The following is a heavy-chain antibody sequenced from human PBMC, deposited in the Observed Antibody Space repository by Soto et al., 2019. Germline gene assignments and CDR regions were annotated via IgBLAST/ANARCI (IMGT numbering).Heavy chain of an antibody. Sequence: PSGTLSLTCTVSGGSISSSSYYWGWIRQPPGKGLEWIGSIYYSGSTYYNPSLKSRVTISVDTSKNQFSLKLSSVTAADTAVYYCARHDYDFWSGYPPWAYYFDYWGQGTLVTVSS. CDR3: ARHDYDFWSGYPPWAYYFDY. CDR2: IYYSGST. CDR1: GGSISSSSYY. V-gene: IGHV4-39*01. J-gene: IGHJ4*02. D-gene: IGHD3-3*01.